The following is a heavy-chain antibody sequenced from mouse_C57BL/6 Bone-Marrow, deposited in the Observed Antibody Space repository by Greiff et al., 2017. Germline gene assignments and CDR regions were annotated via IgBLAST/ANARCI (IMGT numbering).Heavy chain of an antibody. D-gene: IGHD1-1*01. CDR1: GYAFRSYW. CDR3: ARRVVAHWYFDV. CDR2: IYPGDGDT. J-gene: IGHJ1*03. V-gene: IGHV1-80*01. Sequence: VQLQQSGAELVKPGASVKISCKASGYAFRSYWMNWVKQRPGKGLEWIGQIYPGDGDTNYNGKFKGKATLTADKSSSTAYMQLSSLTSEDAAVYFCARRVVAHWYFDVWGTGTTVTVSS.